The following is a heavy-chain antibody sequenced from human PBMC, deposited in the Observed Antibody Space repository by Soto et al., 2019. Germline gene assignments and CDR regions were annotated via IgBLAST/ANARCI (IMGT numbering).Heavy chain of an antibody. Sequence: ASVKVSFKASGYSFIRYYMHWLRQAPGQGLQWMGIINPSGSITTYAQKFQGRVTMTRDTSTSTVYMELSSLTSDDTAVYYCASPIGGSYNAFDIWGQGTMVTVSS. D-gene: IGHD1-26*01. CDR2: INPSGSIT. J-gene: IGHJ3*02. CDR3: ASPIGGSYNAFDI. V-gene: IGHV1-46*01. CDR1: GYSFIRYY.